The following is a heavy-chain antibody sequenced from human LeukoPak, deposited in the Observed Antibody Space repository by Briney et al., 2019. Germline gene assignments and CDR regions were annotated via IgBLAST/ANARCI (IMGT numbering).Heavy chain of an antibody. J-gene: IGHJ4*02. D-gene: IGHD1-26*01. CDR2: INPNSGGT. Sequence: ASVKVSCKASGYTFTGYNIHWVRQAPGQGLEWMGWINPNSGGTNYAQKFQGRVTMTRDTSINTAYMELSRLRSDDTAVYFCARDTNKWNFDYWGQGTLVTVSS. V-gene: IGHV1-2*02. CDR3: ARDTNKWNFDY. CDR1: GYTFTGYN.